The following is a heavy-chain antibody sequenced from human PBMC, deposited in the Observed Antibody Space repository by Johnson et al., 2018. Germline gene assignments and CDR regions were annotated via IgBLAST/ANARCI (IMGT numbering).Heavy chain of an antibody. J-gene: IGHJ6*03. CDR2: ISFAGSNK. CDR3: AKVPSEHIVVVTPIRARYYYYMDV. CDR1: GFTFSTYD. Sequence: QVQLVQSGGGVVQPGRSLRLSCAASGFTFSTYDIHWVRQAPGKGLEWVAVISFAGSNKYYADSVKGRFTISRDNAKNSLYLQMNSLRAEDTAGYYCAKVPSEHIVVVTPIRARYYYYMDVWGKGTTVTVSS. V-gene: IGHV3-30*18. D-gene: IGHD2-21*02.